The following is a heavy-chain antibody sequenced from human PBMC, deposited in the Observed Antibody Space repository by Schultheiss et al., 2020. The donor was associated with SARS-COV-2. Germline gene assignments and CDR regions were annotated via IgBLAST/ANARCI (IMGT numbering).Heavy chain of an antibody. Sequence: GGSLRLSCAASGFTFSSYGMHWVRQAPGKGLEWVAVISYDGSNKYYADSVKGRFTISRDNSKNTLYLQMNSLRVEDTAVYYCASITQGYWGQGALVTVSS. CDR1: GFTFSSYG. CDR3: ASITQGY. CDR2: ISYDGSNK. V-gene: IGHV3-30*03. D-gene: IGHD1-14*01. J-gene: IGHJ4*02.